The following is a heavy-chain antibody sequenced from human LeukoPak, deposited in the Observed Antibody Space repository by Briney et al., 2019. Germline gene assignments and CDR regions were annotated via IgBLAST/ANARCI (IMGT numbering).Heavy chain of an antibody. Sequence: PGSSLRLSCAASGFTFSRNVMHWVRQAPGKGLEWVALISYDGNNKFYADSVKGRFTISRDSSRNTLYLQMNSLRGEDAAVYSCARGGIPTGPYYYFYYMDVWGKGTAVTVSS. CDR3: ARGGIPTGPYYYFYYMDV. V-gene: IGHV3-30*01. J-gene: IGHJ6*03. CDR2: ISYDGNNK. D-gene: IGHD3-10*01. CDR1: GFTFSRNV.